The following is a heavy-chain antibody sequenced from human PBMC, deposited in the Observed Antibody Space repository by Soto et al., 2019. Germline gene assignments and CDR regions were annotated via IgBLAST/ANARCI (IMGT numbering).Heavy chain of an antibody. D-gene: IGHD2-2*01. Sequence: PGGSLRLSCAASGFTFSNYAMSWVRQAPGKGLEWVSAIGGSGDWTYYADSVKGRFTISRDNSKNTLSLQMISLRAEDTAVYYCAREMRLSDFVLVPCDEEGCMDVWGQGTTVTVSS. CDR2: IGGSGDWT. V-gene: IGHV3-23*01. CDR3: AREMRLSDFVLVPCDEEGCMDV. CDR1: GFTFSNYA. J-gene: IGHJ6*02.